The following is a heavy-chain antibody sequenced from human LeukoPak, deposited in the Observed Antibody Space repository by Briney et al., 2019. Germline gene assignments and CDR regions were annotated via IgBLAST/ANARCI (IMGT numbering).Heavy chain of an antibody. CDR1: GFTFSSCV. J-gene: IGHJ4*02. CDR3: ARDSEAAMIYYFDY. V-gene: IGHV3-23*01. CDR2: ISNSGDGT. D-gene: IGHD2-2*01. Sequence: GGSLRLSCAASGFTFSSCVMNWVRQAPGKGLEWVSYISNSGDGTYYADSVKGRFTISRDNSKNTLYLQMNSLRAEDTAVYYCARDSEAAMIYYFDYWGQGTLVTVSS.